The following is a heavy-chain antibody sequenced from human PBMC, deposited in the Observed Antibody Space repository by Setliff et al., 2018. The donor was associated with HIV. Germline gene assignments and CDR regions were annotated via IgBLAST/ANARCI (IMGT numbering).Heavy chain of an antibody. CDR3: ARDQSDWFH. D-gene: IGHD3-3*01. V-gene: IGHV4-34*01. J-gene: IGHJ4*02. CDR2: INRSGST. CDR1: GGSFSGYY. Sequence: SETLSLTCAVYGGSFSGYYWSWIRQPPGKGLEWIGEINRSGSTNYNPSLKSRVTISVDTSKNQFSLKLSSVTAADTAVYYCARDQSDWFHWGQGTLVTVSS.